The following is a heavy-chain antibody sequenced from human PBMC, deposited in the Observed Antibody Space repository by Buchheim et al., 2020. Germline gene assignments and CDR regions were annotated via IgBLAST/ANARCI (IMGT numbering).Heavy chain of an antibody. CDR2: VYYSATT. J-gene: IGHJ4*02. CDR3: ASIGAYIYGSNWGFFDS. D-gene: IGHD5-18*01. V-gene: IGHV4-39*07. CDR1: GGSISSNTYH. Sequence: QLQLQESGPGLVKPSETLSLTCTVSGGSISSNTYHWGWIRRPPGKGLEWIGSVYYSATTYYSTSLKSRVTISVDSPKNQSSLKLTSVTAADTAVYYCASIGAYIYGSNWGFFDSWGPGAL.